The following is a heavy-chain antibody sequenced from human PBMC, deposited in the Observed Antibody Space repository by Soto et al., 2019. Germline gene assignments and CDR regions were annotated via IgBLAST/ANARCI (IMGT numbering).Heavy chain of an antibody. D-gene: IGHD6-13*01. V-gene: IGHV4-39*01. CDR1: GGSISSSSYY. J-gene: IGHJ6*02. CDR2: IYYSGST. CDR3: ARIYISWQLIYYYGMDV. Sequence: QLQLQESGPGLVKPSETLSLTCTVSGGSISSSSYYWGWIRQPPGKGLEWIGSIYYSGSTYYNPSLKSRVPISVATSKNQFSLKLSSVTAADTAVYYCARIYISWQLIYYYGMDVWGQGTTVTVSS.